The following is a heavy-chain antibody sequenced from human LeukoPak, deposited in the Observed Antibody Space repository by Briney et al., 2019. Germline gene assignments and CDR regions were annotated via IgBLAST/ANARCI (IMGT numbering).Heavy chain of an antibody. J-gene: IGHJ4*02. CDR2: ISYDGSNK. CDR1: GFTFSSYG. CDR3: AKGDGSGSWGGPYFDY. Sequence: GRSLRLSCAASGFTFSSYGMHWVRQAPGKGLEWVAVISYDGSNKYYADSVKGRFTISRDNSKNTLYLQMNSLRAEDTAVYYCAKGDGSGSWGGPYFDYWGQGTLVTVSS. V-gene: IGHV3-30*18. D-gene: IGHD3-10*01.